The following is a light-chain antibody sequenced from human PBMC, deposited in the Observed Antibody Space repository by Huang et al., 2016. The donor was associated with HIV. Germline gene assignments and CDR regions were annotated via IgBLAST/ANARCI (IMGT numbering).Light chain of an antibody. CDR3: QQYNDWRT. V-gene: IGKV3-15*01. Sequence: EIVMTQSPATLSVSPGERATLSCRASQGIGTNLAWYQQKPGQAPRLFIYGSFTRSPGIPVRFSGSGSGTEFTLSISSLQYEDFAIYYCQQYNDWRTFGQGTKVET. J-gene: IGKJ1*01. CDR1: QGIGTN. CDR2: GSF.